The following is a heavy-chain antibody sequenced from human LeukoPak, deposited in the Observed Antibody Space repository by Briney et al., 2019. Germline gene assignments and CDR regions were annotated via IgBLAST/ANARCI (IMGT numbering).Heavy chain of an antibody. CDR1: GFTFSDYW. J-gene: IGHJ4*02. CDR3: ARWRGSTSERSDY. Sequence: GGSLRLSCTASGFTFSDYWMTWVRQAPGKGLEWVANIKQDGSAKYYVDSVKGRFTISRDNAKNSLYLQMDSLRVEDTATYYRARWRGSTSERSDYWGQGTLVTVSS. CDR2: IKQDGSAK. V-gene: IGHV3-7*01. D-gene: IGHD2-2*01.